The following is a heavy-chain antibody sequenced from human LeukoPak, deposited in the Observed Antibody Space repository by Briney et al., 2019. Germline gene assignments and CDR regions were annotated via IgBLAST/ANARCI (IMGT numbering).Heavy chain of an antibody. CDR2: ISSSDPNT. V-gene: IGHV3-23*01. CDR3: AKRISSSSGYDF. Sequence: PGGSLRLSCTASGFTFNRYAMSWVRQAPGKGLEWVSAISSSDPNTYYADSVRGRFTISRDNSKNTLYLQMNSLRVEDTAVYYRAKRISSSSGYDFWGQGTLVTVSS. D-gene: IGHD6-19*01. J-gene: IGHJ4*02. CDR1: GFTFNRYA.